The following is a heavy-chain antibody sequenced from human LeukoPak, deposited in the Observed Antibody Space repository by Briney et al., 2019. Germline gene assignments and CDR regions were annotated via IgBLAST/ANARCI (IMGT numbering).Heavy chain of an antibody. J-gene: IGHJ4*02. Sequence: ASVKVSCKASGYTXTGYYMHGVRQAPGQGLEWMGWINPNSGGTNYAQKFQGRVTMTRDTSISTAYMELSRLRSDDTAVYYCARDGDTAMVPYYFDYWGQGTLVTVSS. CDR1: GYTXTGYY. V-gene: IGHV1-2*02. CDR3: ARDGDTAMVPYYFDY. D-gene: IGHD5-18*01. CDR2: INPNSGGT.